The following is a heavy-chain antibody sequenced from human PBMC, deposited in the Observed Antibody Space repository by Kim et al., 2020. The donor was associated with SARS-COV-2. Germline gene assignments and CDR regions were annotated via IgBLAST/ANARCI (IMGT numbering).Heavy chain of an antibody. CDR2: IDHTGAI. D-gene: IGHD4-17*01. CDR3: ARGWTGVAPSPILGLGPNYGDYVMDD. J-gene: IGHJ6*02. V-gene: IGHV4-34*01. CDR1: VGSFSGYH. Sequence: SETLSLRCAVYVGSFSGYHWTWIRQPPGRGLEWIGEIDHTGAISYNPSLKGRATISVDRSKNQFSLQLSSVTAADTAVYFCARGWTGVAPSPILGLGPNYGDYVMDDCGQGTTVAVSS.